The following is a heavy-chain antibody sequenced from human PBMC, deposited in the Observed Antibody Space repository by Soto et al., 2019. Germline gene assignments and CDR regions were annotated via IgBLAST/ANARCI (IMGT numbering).Heavy chain of an antibody. CDR1: GFTFDDYA. Sequence: GGSLRLSCAASGFTFDDYAMHWVRQAPGKGLEWVSVISGNSGSLGYADSVKGRFTISRDDAKNSLYLQMNSLRAEDTALYYCAKDRYSSSAYYYYGMDAWGQGTTVTVSS. J-gene: IGHJ6*02. CDR2: ISGNSGSL. CDR3: AKDRYSSSAYYYYGMDA. V-gene: IGHV3-9*01. D-gene: IGHD6-6*01.